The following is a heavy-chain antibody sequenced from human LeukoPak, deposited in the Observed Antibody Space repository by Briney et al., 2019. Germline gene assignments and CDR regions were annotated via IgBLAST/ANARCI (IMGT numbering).Heavy chain of an antibody. J-gene: IGHJ4*02. Sequence: GGSLRLSCAASGFTFSSYWMSWVRQAPGKGLEWVSGIIDTGGTTYYADSVKGRFTISRDNAKNSLYLQMNSLRAEDTAVYYCARDGGSAMPFDYWGQGTLVTVSS. CDR1: GFTFSSYW. CDR3: ARDGGSAMPFDY. V-gene: IGHV3-23*01. CDR2: IIDTGGTT. D-gene: IGHD2-2*01.